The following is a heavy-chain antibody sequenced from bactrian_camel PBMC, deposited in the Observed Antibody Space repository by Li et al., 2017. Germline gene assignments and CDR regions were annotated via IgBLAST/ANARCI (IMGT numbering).Heavy chain of an antibody. CDR2: IYITGGIT. J-gene: IGHJ4*01. V-gene: IGHV3S40*01. Sequence: VQLVESGGGSVQSGGSLRLSCAASSNPFNPNYMGWFRQAPGQEREGVAIIYITGGITYYADSVKGRFTISQDSAKKEVYLQMNNLEPDDTAMYYCAAAEPCALIWPTAVGSVGDWGRGTQVTVS. CDR3: AAAEPCALIWPTAVGSVGD. CDR1: SNPFNPNY. D-gene: IGHD2*01.